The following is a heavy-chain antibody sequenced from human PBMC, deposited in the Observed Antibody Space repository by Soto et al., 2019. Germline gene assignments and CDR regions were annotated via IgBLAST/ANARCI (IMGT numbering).Heavy chain of an antibody. CDR2: IKEDGSEK. V-gene: IGHV3-7*01. Sequence: EVQLVESGGGLVQPGGSLRLSCAASGFTFSTYWMNWVRQAPGKGLEWVANIKEDGSEKYYVDSVKGRFTISRDNARNSLYRQVNSLRAEDTAVYYCARAFSSGWYYGYWGQGTLVAVSS. J-gene: IGHJ4*02. CDR3: ARAFSSGWYYGY. D-gene: IGHD6-19*01. CDR1: GFTFSTYW.